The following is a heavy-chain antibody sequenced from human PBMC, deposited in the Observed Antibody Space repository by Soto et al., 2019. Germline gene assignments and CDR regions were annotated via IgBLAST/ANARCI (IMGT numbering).Heavy chain of an antibody. V-gene: IGHV1-8*01. CDR3: ARVGRFYDFWSGGIPNYYYGMDV. D-gene: IGHD3-3*01. CDR2: MNPNSGNT. CDR1: GYTFTSYD. Sequence: SVKVSCKASGYTFTSYDINWVRQATVQGLEWMGWMNPNSGNTGYAQKFQGRVTMTRNTSISTAYMELSSLRSEDTAVYYCARVGRFYDFWSGGIPNYYYGMDVWGQGTTVTVSS. J-gene: IGHJ6*02.